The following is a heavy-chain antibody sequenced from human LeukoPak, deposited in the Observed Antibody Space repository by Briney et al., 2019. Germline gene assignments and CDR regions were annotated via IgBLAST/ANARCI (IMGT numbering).Heavy chain of an antibody. D-gene: IGHD3-10*01. J-gene: IGHJ4*02. V-gene: IGHV4-59*01. CDR1: GGSISSYY. CDR3: AREVVRGDIPDY. CDR2: IYYSGST. Sequence: SETLSLTCTVSGGSISSYYWSWIRQPPGKGLEWIGYIYYSGSTNYNPSPKSRVTISVDTSKNQFSLKLSSVTAADTAVYYCAREVVRGDIPDYWGQGTLVTVSS.